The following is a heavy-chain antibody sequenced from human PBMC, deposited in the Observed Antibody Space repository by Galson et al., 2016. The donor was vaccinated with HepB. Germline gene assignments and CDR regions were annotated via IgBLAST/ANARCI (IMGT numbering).Heavy chain of an antibody. Sequence: SLRLSCAASGFPVSDNYMTWVRQAPGKGLECVAVIYLAGSTFYADSVRGRFTISRDGSANILYLQMTSLRAEDTAVYFCAGYLSRRGGIDYWGQGTLVAVSS. CDR2: IYLAGST. J-gene: IGHJ4*02. CDR1: GFPVSDNY. CDR3: AGYLSRRGGIDY. D-gene: IGHD2-21*01. V-gene: IGHV3-53*01.